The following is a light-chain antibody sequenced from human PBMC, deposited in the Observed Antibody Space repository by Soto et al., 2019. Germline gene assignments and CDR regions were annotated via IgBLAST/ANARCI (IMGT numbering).Light chain of an antibody. CDR1: QSVSSSY. CDR3: QQYDNSPWT. Sequence: EIVLTQSPGNLSLSPGEGATLSCRASQSVSSSYLAWYQQKPGQAPRLLIYGASSRATGIPDRFSGGGSGTDFTLTISRLEPEDFAVYYWQQYDNSPWTFGQGTKVEIK. J-gene: IGKJ1*01. V-gene: IGKV3-20*01. CDR2: GAS.